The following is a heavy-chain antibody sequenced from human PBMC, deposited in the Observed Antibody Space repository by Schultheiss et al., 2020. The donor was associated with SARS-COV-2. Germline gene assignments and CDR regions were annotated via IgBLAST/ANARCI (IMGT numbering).Heavy chain of an antibody. V-gene: IGHV4-31*11. CDR3: ARGSYGYGGWFDP. Sequence: SETLSLTCAVYGGSFSGYYWSWIRQHPGKGLEWIGYIYYSGSTYYNPSLKSRVTISVDTSKNQFSLKLSSVTAADTAVYYCARGSYGYGGWFDPWGQGTLVTVSS. CDR2: IYYSGST. D-gene: IGHD5-18*01. J-gene: IGHJ5*02. CDR1: GGSFSGYY.